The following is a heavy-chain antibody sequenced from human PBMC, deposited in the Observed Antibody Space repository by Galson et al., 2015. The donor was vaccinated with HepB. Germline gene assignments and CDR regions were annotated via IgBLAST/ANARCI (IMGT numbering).Heavy chain of an antibody. V-gene: IGHV3-48*04. D-gene: IGHD3-10*01. Sequence: SLRLSCAASGFTFSSYSMNWVRQAPGKGLEWVSYISSSSSTIYYADSVKGRFTISRDNAKNSLYLQMNSLRAEDTAVYYCARDFGGSGSYYSLGGGYWGQGTLVTVSS. J-gene: IGHJ4*02. CDR1: GFTFSSYS. CDR3: ARDFGGSGSYYSLGGGY. CDR2: ISSSSSTI.